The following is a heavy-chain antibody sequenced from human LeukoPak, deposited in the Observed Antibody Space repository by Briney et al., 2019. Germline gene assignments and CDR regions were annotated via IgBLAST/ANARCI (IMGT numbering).Heavy chain of an antibody. V-gene: IGHV3-23*01. CDR1: GFTFSSYN. J-gene: IGHJ4*02. CDR3: AKDHSSGWPDCFDY. CDR2: ISGSGGST. Sequence: GGSLRLSCAASGFTFSSYNMNWVRQAPGKGLQWVSAISGSGGSTYYADSVKGRFTISRDNSKNTLYLQMNSLRAEDTAVYYCAKDHSSGWPDCFDYWGQGALVTVSS. D-gene: IGHD6-19*01.